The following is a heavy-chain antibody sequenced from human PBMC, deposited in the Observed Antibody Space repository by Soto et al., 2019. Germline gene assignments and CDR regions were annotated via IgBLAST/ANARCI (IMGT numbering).Heavy chain of an antibody. J-gene: IGHJ5*02. V-gene: IGHV1-8*01. CDR3: ARGRIIVAGGFDP. Sequence: QVQLVQSGAEVKKPGASVKVSCKASGYTFTSYDIIWVRQATGQGLEWMGWMNPSTGNTDSAEKFQGRLTMTRNTSISTVYMELSSLSLEDTAVYYCARGRIIVAGGFDPWGQGTLLTVSS. CDR2: MNPSTGNT. D-gene: IGHD6-19*01. CDR1: GYTFTSYD.